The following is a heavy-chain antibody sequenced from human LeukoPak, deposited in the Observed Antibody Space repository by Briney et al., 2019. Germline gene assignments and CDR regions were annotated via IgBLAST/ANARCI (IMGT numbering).Heavy chain of an antibody. D-gene: IGHD2-15*01. CDR1: GYTLTELS. Sequence: ASVKVSCKVSGYTLTELSMHWVRQAPGKGLEWMGGFDPEDGETIYAQKFQGRVTMTEDTSTDTAYMELSSLRSEDTAVYYCATAPYCSDGSCYYFDYWGQGTLVTVSS. CDR3: ATAPYCSDGSCYYFDY. V-gene: IGHV1-24*01. J-gene: IGHJ4*02. CDR2: FDPEDGET.